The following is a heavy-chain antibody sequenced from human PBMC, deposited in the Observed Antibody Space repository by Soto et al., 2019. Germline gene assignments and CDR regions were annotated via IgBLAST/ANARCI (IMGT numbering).Heavy chain of an antibody. D-gene: IGHD3-22*01. V-gene: IGHV1-18*01. J-gene: IGHJ5*02. CDR3: ARDTPLYYDSSGPGWFDP. CDR1: GYTFTSYG. Sequence: ASVKVSCKASGYTFTSYGISWVRQAPGQGLEWMGWISAYNGNTNYAQKLQGRGTMTTDTSTRTAYMELRSLRSEDTAVYYCARDTPLYYDSSGPGWFDPWGQGTLVTVSS. CDR2: ISAYNGNT.